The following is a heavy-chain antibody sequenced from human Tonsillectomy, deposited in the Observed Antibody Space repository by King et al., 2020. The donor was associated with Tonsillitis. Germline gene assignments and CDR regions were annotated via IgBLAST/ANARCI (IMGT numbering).Heavy chain of an antibody. V-gene: IGHV3-30*04. J-gene: IGHJ1*01. Sequence: VQLVESGGGVVQPGRSLRLSCAASGFTFSSYSMHWVRQAPGKGLEWVAVISYDGSIKFYADSVKGRFTISRDNSKNTLYLQMDSLRTEDTAVYYCARGCRSSTACYRYICNWGQGTLGTVSP. CDR1: GFTFSSYS. CDR2: ISYDGSIK. D-gene: IGHD2-2*01. CDR3: ARGCRSSTACYRYICN.